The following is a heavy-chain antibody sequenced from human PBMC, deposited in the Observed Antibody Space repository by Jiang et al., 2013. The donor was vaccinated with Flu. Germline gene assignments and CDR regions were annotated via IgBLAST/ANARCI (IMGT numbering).Heavy chain of an antibody. V-gene: IGHV1-46*01. CDR3: ARGYEDWYFDL. CDR2: INPGGGST. Sequence: INPGGGSTTYAQKFQGRVTMTRDTSTSTAYMELSSLRSEDTAVYYCARGYEDWYFDLWGRGTLVTVSS. D-gene: IGHD1-14*01. J-gene: IGHJ2*01.